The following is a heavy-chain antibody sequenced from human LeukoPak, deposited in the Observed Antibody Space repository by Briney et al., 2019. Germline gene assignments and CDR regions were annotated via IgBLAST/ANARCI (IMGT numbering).Heavy chain of an antibody. J-gene: IGHJ6*02. CDR1: GFSVSGNH. V-gene: IGHV3-53*01. CDR3: ARDRNWGSDYYGMDV. D-gene: IGHD7-27*01. CDR2: IYSGGST. Sequence: GGSLRLSCAASGFSVSGNHMSWVRQAPGKGLEWVSIIYSGGSTYYADSVKGRFTISRDSSKNTLYLQMNSLRAEDTAVYYCARDRNWGSDYYGMDVWGQGTTVTVSS.